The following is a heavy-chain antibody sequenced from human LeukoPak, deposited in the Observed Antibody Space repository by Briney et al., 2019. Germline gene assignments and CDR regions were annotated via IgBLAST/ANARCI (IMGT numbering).Heavy chain of an antibody. CDR2: IYTSGST. J-gene: IGHJ5*02. V-gene: IGHV4-61*02. CDR3: ARGRGGRRLGITMVRGVTSHGFDP. D-gene: IGHD3-10*01. Sequence: SETLSLTCTVSGGSISSGSYYWSWIRQPAGKGLEWIGRIYTSGSTNYNPSLKSRVTISVDTSKNQFSLKLSSVTAADTVVYYCARGRGGRRLGITMVRGVTSHGFDPWGQGTLVTVSS. CDR1: GGSISSGSYY.